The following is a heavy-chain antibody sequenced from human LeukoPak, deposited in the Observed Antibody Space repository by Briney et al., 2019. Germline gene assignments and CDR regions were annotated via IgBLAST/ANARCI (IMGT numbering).Heavy chain of an antibody. Sequence: GRSLRLSCATSGFTLSSYAFHWVRQAPGKGLEWVATMSFDVNNKYYADSVRGRFTISRDNSKNTLYLQMNSLRAEDTAVYSCARGYCTSSSCYNDYWGQGTLVTVSS. V-gene: IGHV3-30*04. CDR3: ARGYCTSSSCYNDY. CDR1: GFTLSSYA. J-gene: IGHJ4*02. D-gene: IGHD2-2*02. CDR2: MSFDVNNK.